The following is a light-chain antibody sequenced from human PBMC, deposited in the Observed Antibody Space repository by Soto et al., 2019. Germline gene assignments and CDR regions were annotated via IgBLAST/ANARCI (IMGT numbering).Light chain of an antibody. J-gene: IGKJ1*01. CDR3: QQYSSLWT. CDR2: GAS. CDR1: QSVSNNY. Sequence: EIVLTQSPGTLSLSPGERATLSCRTSQSVSNNYLAWYQQKPGQAPRLLIYGASSRATGIPDRFSGSGSGTDFTLSISRLEPEDFAVYYCQQYSSLWTFVQGTKVDIK. V-gene: IGKV3-20*01.